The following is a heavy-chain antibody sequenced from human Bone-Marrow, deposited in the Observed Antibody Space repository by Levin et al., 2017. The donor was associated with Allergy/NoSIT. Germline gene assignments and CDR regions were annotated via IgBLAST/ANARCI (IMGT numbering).Heavy chain of an antibody. CDR1: GGSISSYY. J-gene: IGHJ2*01. V-gene: IGHV4-59*08. CDR2: IYYSGST. D-gene: IGHD2-2*01. Sequence: PSETLSLTCTVSGGSISSYYWSWIRQPPGKGLEWIGYIYYSGSTKYNPSLQSRVTISVDTSKNQFSLKLNSVTAADTAVYYCARLGGIVPAATYWYFDLWGRGTLVTVSS. CDR3: ARLGGIVPAATYWYFDL.